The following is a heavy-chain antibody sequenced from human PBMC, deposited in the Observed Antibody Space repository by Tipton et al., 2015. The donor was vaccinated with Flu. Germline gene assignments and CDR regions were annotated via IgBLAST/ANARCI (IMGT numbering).Heavy chain of an antibody. CDR1: GFTFSSYW. Sequence: SLRLSCVASGFTFSSYWMTWVRQAPGKGLEWVANIRQDGSEKYYVDSVKGRFTISRDNARNSLYLQMNILRAEDTAVYYCAVPGVNYWGQGSLVTVSS. J-gene: IGHJ4*02. CDR3: AVPGVNY. V-gene: IGHV3-7*01. D-gene: IGHD3-10*01. CDR2: IRQDGSEK.